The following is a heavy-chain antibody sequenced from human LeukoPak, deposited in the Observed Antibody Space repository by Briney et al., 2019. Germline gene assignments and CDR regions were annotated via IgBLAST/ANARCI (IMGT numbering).Heavy chain of an antibody. Sequence: PGGSLRLSCAASGFTVSNNYMNWVRQAPGKGLEWVSLIYSGGDTHCADSVKGRFTISRDSSKNTLYLQMNSLRAEDTAVYYCAKGTTGTVYYYYMDVWGKGTTVTVSS. CDR1: GFTVSNNY. V-gene: IGHV3-66*01. J-gene: IGHJ6*03. CDR2: IYSGGDT. D-gene: IGHD1-1*01. CDR3: AKGTTGTVYYYYMDV.